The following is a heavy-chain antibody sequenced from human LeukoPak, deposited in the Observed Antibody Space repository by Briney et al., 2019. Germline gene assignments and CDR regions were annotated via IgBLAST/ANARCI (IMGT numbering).Heavy chain of an antibody. CDR2: ISGSGGST. CDR3: AKDTYYYYYMDV. Sequence: QPGGSLRLSCAASGFTFISYAMSWVRQAPGKGLEWVSAISGSGGSTYYADSVKGRFTISRDNSKNTLYLQMNSLRAEDTAVYYCAKDTYYYYYMDVWGKGTTVTVSS. CDR1: GFTFISYA. J-gene: IGHJ6*03. V-gene: IGHV3-23*01.